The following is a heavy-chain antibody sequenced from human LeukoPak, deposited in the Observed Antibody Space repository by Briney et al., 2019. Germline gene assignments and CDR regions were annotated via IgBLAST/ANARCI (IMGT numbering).Heavy chain of an antibody. V-gene: IGHV3-74*01. Sequence: PGGSLRLSCAASGFTFSSYAMSWVRQAPGKGLVWVSRIKTDGSSTNYADSVKGRFTISRDNAKNTLYLQMNSLRAEDTAVYYCARVDSSGYSRTFDIWGQGTMVTVSS. J-gene: IGHJ3*02. CDR2: IKTDGSST. CDR1: GFTFSSYA. D-gene: IGHD3-22*01. CDR3: ARVDSSGYSRTFDI.